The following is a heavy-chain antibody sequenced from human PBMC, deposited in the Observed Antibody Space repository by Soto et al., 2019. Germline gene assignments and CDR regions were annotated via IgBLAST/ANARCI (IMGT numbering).Heavy chain of an antibody. V-gene: IGHV5-51*01. CDR2: IYPGDSDT. CDR1: GYSFTSYW. D-gene: IGHD1-1*01. CDR3: ARHPQGSQTGTNYYYYGMDV. Sequence: PGESLKISCKGSGYSFTSYWIGWVRQMPGKGLEWMGIIYPGDSDTRYSPSFQGQVTISADKSISTAYLQWSSLKASDTAMYYCARHPQGSQTGTNYYYYGMDVWGQGTTVTVSS. J-gene: IGHJ6*02.